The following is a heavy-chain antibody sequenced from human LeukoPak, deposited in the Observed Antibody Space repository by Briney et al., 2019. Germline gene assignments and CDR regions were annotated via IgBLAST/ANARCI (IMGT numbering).Heavy chain of an antibody. CDR3: AKHHDYVWGSYRSYFDY. CDR2: ISGSGGST. D-gene: IGHD3-16*02. V-gene: IGHV3-23*01. CDR1: GGSISSYY. J-gene: IGHJ4*02. Sequence: ETLSLTCTVSGGSISSYYWSWVRQAPGKGLEWVSAISGSGGSTYYADSVKGRFTISRDNSKNTLYLQMNSLRAEDTAVYYCAKHHDYVWGSYRSYFDYWGQGTLVTVSS.